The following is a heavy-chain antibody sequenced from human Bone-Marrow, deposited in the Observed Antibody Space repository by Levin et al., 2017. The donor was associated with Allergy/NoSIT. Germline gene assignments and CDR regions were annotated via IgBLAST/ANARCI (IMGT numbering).Heavy chain of an antibody. CDR3: ARAGLCSSTSCYYNWFDP. V-gene: IGHV4-34*01. Sequence: SETLSLTCAVYGGSFSGYYWSWIRQPPGKGLEWIGEINHSGSTNYNPSLKSRVTISVDTSKNQFSLKLSSVTAADTAVYYCARAGLCSSTSCYYNWFDPWGQGTLVTVSS. D-gene: IGHD2-2*01. CDR2: INHSGST. J-gene: IGHJ5*02. CDR1: GGSFSGYY.